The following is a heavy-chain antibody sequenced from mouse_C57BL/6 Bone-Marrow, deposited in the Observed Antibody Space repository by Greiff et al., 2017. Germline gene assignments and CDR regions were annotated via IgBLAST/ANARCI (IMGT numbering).Heavy chain of an antibody. CDR1: GYAFSSSW. V-gene: IGHV1-82*01. CDR3: ARLLLQFAY. Sequence: QVQLKHSGPELVKPGASVKISCKASGYAFSSSWMNWVKQRPGKGLEWIGRIYPGDGDTNYNGKFKGKATLTADKSSSTAYMQLSSLTSEDSAVYCCARLLLQFAYWGQGTLVTVSA. CDR2: IYPGDGDT. D-gene: IGHD1-1*01. J-gene: IGHJ3*01.